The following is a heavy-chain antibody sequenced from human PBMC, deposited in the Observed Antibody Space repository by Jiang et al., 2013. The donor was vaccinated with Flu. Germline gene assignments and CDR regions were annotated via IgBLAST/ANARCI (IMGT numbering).Heavy chain of an antibody. CDR2: VYFSGYT. J-gene: IGHJ5*02. CDR1: GGSIISSSYY. CDR3: ARRSVTGTVWFDP. Sequence: GSGLVKPSETLSLTCTVFGGSIISSSYYWGWIRQPPGKGLEWIGSVYFSGYTYYNPSLTSRVIISIDTSRDQFSLRLSSVTAADTAVYYCARRSVTGTVWFDPWGQGTLVTVSS. D-gene: IGHD6-19*01. V-gene: IGHV4-39*07.